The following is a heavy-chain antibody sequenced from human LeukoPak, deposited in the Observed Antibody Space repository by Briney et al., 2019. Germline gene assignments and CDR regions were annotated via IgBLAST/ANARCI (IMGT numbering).Heavy chain of an antibody. V-gene: IGHV3-23*01. CDR1: GFTFSSYA. CDR3: AISRYSGSYPFDY. J-gene: IGHJ4*02. CDR2: ISGSGGST. D-gene: IGHD1-26*01. Sequence: GGSLRLSCAASGFTFSSYAMSWVRQAPGKGLEWVSAISGSGGSTYYADSVKGRFTISRDNSKNTLYLQMKSLRAEDTAVYYCAISRYSGSYPFDYWGQGTLVTVSS.